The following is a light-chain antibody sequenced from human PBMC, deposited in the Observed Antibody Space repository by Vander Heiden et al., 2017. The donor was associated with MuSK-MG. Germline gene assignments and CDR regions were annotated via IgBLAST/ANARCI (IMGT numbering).Light chain of an antibody. CDR2: YVS. J-gene: IGLJ3*02. V-gene: IGLV2-11*01. Sequence: QSALTQPRSVSGSPGQSVTISCTGTRSDVGGYNYVSWYQQHPGKAPNLMLYYVSKRPSGVPDRFSGSKSGNTASLTISGLQAEDEADYYCCSYAGSYTWVFGGGTKLTVL. CDR3: CSYAGSYTWV. CDR1: RSDVGGYNY.